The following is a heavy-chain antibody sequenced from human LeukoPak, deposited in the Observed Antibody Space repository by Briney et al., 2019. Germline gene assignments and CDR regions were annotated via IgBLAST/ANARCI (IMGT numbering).Heavy chain of an antibody. D-gene: IGHD2-8*01. CDR1: GYTFTGYY. V-gene: IGHV1-2*02. Sequence: ASVKVSCKGSGYTFTGYYMHWVRQAPGQGLEWMAWINPNSGATNYAQKFQGRVTMTRDTSISTAYMELSRLRSDDTAVYYCAREMVLMVYATYYYGMDVWGQGTTVTVSS. CDR3: AREMVLMVYATYYYGMDV. CDR2: INPNSGAT. J-gene: IGHJ6*02.